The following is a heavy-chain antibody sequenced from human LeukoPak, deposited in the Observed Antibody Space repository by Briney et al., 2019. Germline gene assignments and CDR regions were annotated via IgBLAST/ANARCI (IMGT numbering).Heavy chain of an antibody. J-gene: IGHJ6*03. D-gene: IGHD2-21*01. CDR2: VSWNSGII. CDR3: AKDIKFCGGRTCSSYYIHL. V-gene: IGHV3-9*01. CDR1: GFTFDHYA. Sequence: GGSLRLSCAASGFTFDHYAMHWVRQPPGKGLEWVSGVSWNSGIIGYADSVKGRFTIARDNAKNSLYLQMNSLRAEDTAFYYCAKDIKFCGGRTCSSYYIHLWGKGTTVTISS.